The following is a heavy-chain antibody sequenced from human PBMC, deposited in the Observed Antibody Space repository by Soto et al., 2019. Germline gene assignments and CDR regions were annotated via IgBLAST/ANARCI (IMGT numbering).Heavy chain of an antibody. CDR3: ARERVASYDRNADGTY. Sequence: QVQLQESGPGLVKPSQTLSLTCTVSGGSISRGDYHWSWIRQPPGKGLEWIGYIYYTGSTYYNPSLKSRVTISVDTSNNQFSLRLSSVTAADTAVYYCARERVASYDRNADGTYWGQGTLVTVSS. CDR1: GGSISRGDYH. V-gene: IGHV4-30-4*01. CDR2: IYYTGST. D-gene: IGHD3-22*01. J-gene: IGHJ4*02.